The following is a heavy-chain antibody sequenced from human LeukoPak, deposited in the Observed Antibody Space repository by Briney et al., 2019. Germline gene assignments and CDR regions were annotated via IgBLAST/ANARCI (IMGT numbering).Heavy chain of an antibody. V-gene: IGHV1-46*01. J-gene: IGHJ4*02. CDR3: ARDDIAAAGTTPGY. CDR2: ISPSGGST. CDR1: GYSFTSYY. D-gene: IGHD6-13*01. Sequence: ASVKVSCNAFGYSFTSYYMHWVRQAPGQGLEWMGIISPSGGSTTYAQKFQGRVTMTRDTSTSTVYMELSSLRSEDTAVYYCARDDIAAAGTTPGYWGQGTLVTVSS.